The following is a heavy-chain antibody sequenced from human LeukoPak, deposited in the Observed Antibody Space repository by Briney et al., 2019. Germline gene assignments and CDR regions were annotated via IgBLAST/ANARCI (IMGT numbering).Heavy chain of an antibody. CDR2: IKSKTDGGTT. V-gene: IGHV3-15*01. CDR1: GFTFSNAW. CDR3: TTDSARRGNDY. Sequence: RGSLRLSCAASGFTFSNAWMSWVRQAPGKGLEWVGRIKSKTDGGTTDYAAPVKGRFTISRDDSKNTLYLQMNSLKTEDTAVYYCTTDSARRGNDYWGQGTLVTVSS. J-gene: IGHJ4*02. D-gene: IGHD3-10*01.